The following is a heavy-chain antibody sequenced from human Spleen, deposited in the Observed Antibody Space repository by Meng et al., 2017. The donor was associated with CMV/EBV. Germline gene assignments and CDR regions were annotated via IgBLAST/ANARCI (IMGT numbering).Heavy chain of an antibody. D-gene: IGHD2-2*02. CDR2: ISGSGGST. Sequence: LSLTCAASGFTFSSYAMSWVRQAPGKGLEWVSAISGSGGSTYYADSVKGRFTISRDNSKNTLYLQMNSLRAEDTAVYYCAKDTSCYTYWGQGTLVTVSS. V-gene: IGHV3-23*01. J-gene: IGHJ4*02. CDR3: AKDTSCYTY. CDR1: GFTFSSYA.